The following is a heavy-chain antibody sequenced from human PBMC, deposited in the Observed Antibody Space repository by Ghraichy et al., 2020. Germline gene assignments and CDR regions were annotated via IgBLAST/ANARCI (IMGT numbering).Heavy chain of an antibody. Sequence: GALNISCAASGFTFSNYGMSWVRQTPGKGLGWVSRISSSGDETFYADSVKGRFTISRDNSKNTLYLQMNSLRAEDTAVYYGAQIKIRGNWYFDLWGRGTLVTVSS. J-gene: IGHJ2*01. D-gene: IGHD3-16*01. V-gene: IGHV3-23*01. CDR2: ISSSGDET. CDR3: AQIKIRGNWYFDL. CDR1: GFTFSNYG.